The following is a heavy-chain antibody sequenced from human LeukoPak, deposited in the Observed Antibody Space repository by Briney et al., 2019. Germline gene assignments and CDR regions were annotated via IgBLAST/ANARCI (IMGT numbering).Heavy chain of an antibody. V-gene: IGHV3-7*03. CDR1: GFTFSSYA. CDR3: AKDGGRWLQLYYFDY. CDR2: IKPSGSEK. D-gene: IGHD5-24*01. J-gene: IGHJ4*02. Sequence: GGSLRLSCAASGFTFSSYAMSWVRQAPGKGLEWVANIKPSGSEKHYADSVEGRFTIFRDNAKNSLYLQMNSLRTEDTALYYCAKDGGRWLQLYYFDYWGQGTLVTVSS.